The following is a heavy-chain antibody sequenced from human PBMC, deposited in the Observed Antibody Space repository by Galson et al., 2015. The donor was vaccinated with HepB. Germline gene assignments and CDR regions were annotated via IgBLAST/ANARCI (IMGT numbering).Heavy chain of an antibody. Sequence: SLRLSCAASGFTFSSYWMSWVRQAPGKGLEWVANIKQDGSEKYYVDSVKGRFTISRDNAKNSLYLQMNSLRAEDTAVYYCARDGSLYYYDSSGPGGWFDPWGQGTLVTVSS. V-gene: IGHV3-7*03. CDR3: ARDGSLYYYDSSGPGGWFDP. J-gene: IGHJ5*02. CDR2: IKQDGSEK. D-gene: IGHD3-22*01. CDR1: GFTFSSYW.